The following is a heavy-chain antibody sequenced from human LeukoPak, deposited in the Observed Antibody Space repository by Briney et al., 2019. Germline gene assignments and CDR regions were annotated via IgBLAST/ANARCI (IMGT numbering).Heavy chain of an antibody. CDR3: AKVVGYDFWSGYYNDYYYGMDV. V-gene: IGHV3-23*01. D-gene: IGHD3-3*01. J-gene: IGHJ6*02. Sequence: GGSLRLSCAASGFTFSSYAMSWVRQAPGKGLEWVSAISGSGGSTYYADSVKGRFTISRDNSKNTLYLQMNSLRAEDTAVYYCAKVVGYDFWSGYYNDYYYGMDVWGQGTTVTVSS. CDR2: ISGSGGST. CDR1: GFTFSSYA.